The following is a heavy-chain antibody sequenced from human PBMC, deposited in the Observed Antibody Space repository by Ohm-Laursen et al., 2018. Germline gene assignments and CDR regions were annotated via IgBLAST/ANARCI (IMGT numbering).Heavy chain of an antibody. CDR3: ARDGTPEYTVVVTANAFDI. J-gene: IGHJ3*02. V-gene: IGHV3-11*01. Sequence: SLRLSCTASGFTFSDYYMSWIRQAPGKGLEWVSYISSSGSTIYYADSVKGRFTISRDNAKNSLYLQMNSLRAEDTAVYYCARDGTPEYTVVVTANAFDIWGQGTVVTVSS. D-gene: IGHD2-21*02. CDR2: ISSSGSTI. CDR1: GFTFSDYY.